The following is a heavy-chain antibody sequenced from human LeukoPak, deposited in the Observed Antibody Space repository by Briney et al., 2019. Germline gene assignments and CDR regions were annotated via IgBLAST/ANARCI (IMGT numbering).Heavy chain of an antibody. CDR3: ATSGNYRTPGKY. CDR1: GVSISSSSYY. J-gene: IGHJ4*02. Sequence: SETLSLTCTVSGVSISSSSYYWGWIRQPPGKGLEWIGSIYYSGVTYYNPSLESRLTISVDSSKNQFSLKMTSVTAADTAVYYCATSGNYRTPGKYWGPGVLVTVSS. CDR2: IYYSGVT. V-gene: IGHV4-39*01. D-gene: IGHD1-26*01.